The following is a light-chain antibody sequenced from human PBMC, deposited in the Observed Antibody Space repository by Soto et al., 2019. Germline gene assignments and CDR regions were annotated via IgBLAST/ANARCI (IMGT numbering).Light chain of an antibody. V-gene: IGLV1-51*01. CDR3: ETWVSTLGAGV. CDR2: DDN. J-gene: IGLJ2*01. CDR1: SSNIGSNY. Sequence: QSVLTQPPSVSAAPGQKVTISCSGSSSNIGSNYVSWYQQLPGTAPKLLIYDDNKRPSGIPDRFSGSKSGTSATLGITGLRAGDEGDYYCETWVSTLGAGVLGGGTKVPVL.